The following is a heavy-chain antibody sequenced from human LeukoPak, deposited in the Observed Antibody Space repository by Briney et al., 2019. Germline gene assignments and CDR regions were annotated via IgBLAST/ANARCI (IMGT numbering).Heavy chain of an antibody. CDR2: ISNGADNK. Sequence: PGTSLRLSCAASGFSFSSYDAHWVRQAPGKGLEWVALISNGADNKYYADSVKGRFTISRDNSKNTLYVQMDSLRAEDTAVYYCARGSYARSGSASDYWGQGTLVTVS. CDR3: ARGSYARSGSASDY. CDR1: GFSFSSYD. V-gene: IGHV3-30*04. J-gene: IGHJ4*02. D-gene: IGHD3-22*01.